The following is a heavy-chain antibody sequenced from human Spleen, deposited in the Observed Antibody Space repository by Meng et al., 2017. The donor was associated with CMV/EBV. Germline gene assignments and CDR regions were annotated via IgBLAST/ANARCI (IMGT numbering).Heavy chain of an antibody. J-gene: IGHJ4*02. CDR3: ARLGSSWSPFDY. D-gene: IGHD6-13*01. V-gene: IGHV4-30-4*02. Sequence: SETLSLTCTVSGGSISSGDYYWSWIRQPPGKGLEWIGYIYYSGSTYYNPSLKSRVTISVDTSKNQFSLKLSSVTAADTAVYYCARLGSSWSPFDYWGQGTLVTVSS. CDR1: GGSISSGDYY. CDR2: IYYSGST.